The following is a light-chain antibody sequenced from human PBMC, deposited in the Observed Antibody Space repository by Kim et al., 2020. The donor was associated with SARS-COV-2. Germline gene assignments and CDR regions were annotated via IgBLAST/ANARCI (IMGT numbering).Light chain of an antibody. J-gene: IGKJ1*01. CDR3: QQFNNWPTWT. V-gene: IGKV3-15*01. Sequence: PPGKPATLSSTASQSVSSNLALFQQKPGQAPRLLIYGASTRATGIPARFSGSGSGTEFTLTISSLQSEDFALYYCQQFNNWPTWTFGQGTKVEIK. CDR2: GAS. CDR1: QSVSSN.